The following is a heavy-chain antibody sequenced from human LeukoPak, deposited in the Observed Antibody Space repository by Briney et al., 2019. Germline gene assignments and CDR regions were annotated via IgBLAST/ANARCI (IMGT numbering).Heavy chain of an antibody. CDR3: AHRIRWFGEFNY. D-gene: IGHD3-10*01. J-gene: IGHJ4*02. CDR2: IYWNDDK. V-gene: IGHV2-5*01. CDR1: GFSLSTSGVG. Sequence: SGPTLVNPTQTLTLTCTFSGFSLSTSGVGVGWIRQPPGKALEWPALIYWNDDKRYSPSLKSRLTITKDTSKNQVVLTMTNMDPVDTATYHCAHRIRWFGEFNYWGQGTLVTVSS.